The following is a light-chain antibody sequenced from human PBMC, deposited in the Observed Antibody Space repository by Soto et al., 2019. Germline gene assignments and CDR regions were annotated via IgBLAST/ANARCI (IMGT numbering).Light chain of an antibody. CDR3: QQYGGSVWT. CDR2: GVS. V-gene: IGKV3-20*01. J-gene: IGKJ1*01. CDR1: QSFTSNY. Sequence: EIVLTQSPDTLSLSPGERANLSCRASQSFTSNYLAWYQQRPGQAPRLLVYGVSSRATGIPDRFSGSGSGTDFTLTISRLEPEDFAVYFCQQYGGSVWTFGQGTKVQIK.